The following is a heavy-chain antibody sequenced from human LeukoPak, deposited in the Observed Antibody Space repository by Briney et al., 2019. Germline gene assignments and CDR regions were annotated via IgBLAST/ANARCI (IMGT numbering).Heavy chain of an antibody. J-gene: IGHJ4*02. CDR2: INHSGST. CDR3: ARNNCPGGSCYWDRGYFDY. CDR1: GGSFSGYY. D-gene: IGHD2-15*01. Sequence: SSETLSLTCAVYGGSFSGYYWSWIRQPPGKGLEWIGEINHSGSTNYNPSLKSRVTISISTSKNQFSLKLSSVTAADTAVYYCARNNCPGGSCYWDRGYFDYWGQGTLVTVSS. V-gene: IGHV4-34*01.